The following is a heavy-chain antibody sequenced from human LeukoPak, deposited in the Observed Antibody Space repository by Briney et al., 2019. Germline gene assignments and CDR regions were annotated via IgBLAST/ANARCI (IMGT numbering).Heavy chain of an antibody. D-gene: IGHD3-10*01. J-gene: IGHJ5*02. CDR2: IYSGGST. V-gene: IGHV3-53*01. Sequence: PGGSPRLSCAASGFTVSSNYMSWVRQAPGKGLGWVSVIYSGGSTYYADSVKGRFTISRDNSKNTLYLQMNSLRAGDTAVYYCARDGRQLGEYWFDPWGQEPWSPSPQ. CDR1: GFTVSSNY. CDR3: ARDGRQLGEYWFDP.